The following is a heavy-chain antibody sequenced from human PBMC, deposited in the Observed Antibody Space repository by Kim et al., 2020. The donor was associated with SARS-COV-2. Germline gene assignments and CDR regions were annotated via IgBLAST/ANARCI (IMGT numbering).Heavy chain of an antibody. D-gene: IGHD5-12*01. Sequence: GGSLRLSCGASGFTFSTAWMNWVRQAPGKGLEWVGRIKSKKDGETTAYAAPVNGRFTIPRDDSKNTLYLQMSSLKTEDTAVYYCTTGYSIPYHDHNWGQGTLVTVS. V-gene: IGHV3-15*01. CDR2: IKSKKDGETT. CDR3: TTGYSIPYHDHN. CDR1: GFTFSTAW. J-gene: IGHJ4*02.